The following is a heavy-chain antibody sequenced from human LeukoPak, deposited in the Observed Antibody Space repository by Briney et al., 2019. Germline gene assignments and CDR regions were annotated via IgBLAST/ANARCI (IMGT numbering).Heavy chain of an antibody. J-gene: IGHJ4*02. Sequence: PGGSLRLSCAASGFTFSSYAMSWVRQAPGKGLEWVSAISGSGGSTYYADSVKGRFTISRDNSKNTLYLQMNSLRAEDTAVYYCAKGGDIVVVPAAIGHYWGQGTLVTVSS. CDR1: GFTFSSYA. D-gene: IGHD2-2*01. V-gene: IGHV3-23*01. CDR2: ISGSGGST. CDR3: AKGGDIVVVPAAIGHY.